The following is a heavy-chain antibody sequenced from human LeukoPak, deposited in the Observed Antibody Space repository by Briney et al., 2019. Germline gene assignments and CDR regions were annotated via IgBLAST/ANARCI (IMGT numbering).Heavy chain of an antibody. CDR3: ARDGRRWLQFLISY. CDR2: INPSSGGT. CDR1: GYTFTGYY. J-gene: IGHJ4*02. Sequence: ASVKVSCKASGYTFTGYYMHWVRQAPGQGLEWMGWINPSSGGTSYAQKFQGRVTMTRDTSISTAYMELSRLRSDDTAVYYCARDGRRWLQFLISYWGQGTLVTVSS. D-gene: IGHD5-12*01. V-gene: IGHV1-2*02.